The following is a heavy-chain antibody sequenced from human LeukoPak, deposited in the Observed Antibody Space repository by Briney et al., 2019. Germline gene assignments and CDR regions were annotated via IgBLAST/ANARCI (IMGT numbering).Heavy chain of an antibody. CDR1: GFTFSNAW. D-gene: IGHD3-22*01. J-gene: IGHJ4*02. V-gene: IGHV3-15*01. CDR2: IKSKTDGGTT. CDR3: ARFYYDTSNRYFDY. Sequence: PGGSLRLSCAASGFTFSNAWMSWVRQAPGKGLEWVGRIKSKTDGGTTDYAAPVKGRFTISRDDSKNTLYLQMNSLKTEDTAVYYCARFYYDTSNRYFDYWGQGTLVTVSS.